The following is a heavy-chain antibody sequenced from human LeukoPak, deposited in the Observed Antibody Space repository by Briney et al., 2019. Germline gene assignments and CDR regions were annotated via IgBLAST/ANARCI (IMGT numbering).Heavy chain of an antibody. V-gene: IGHV4-59*01. Sequence: SETLSLTCTVSGGSISSYYWSWIRQPPGKGLEWIGYIYYSGSTNYNPSLESRVTISVDTSKNQFSLKLSSVTAADTAVYYCARVQAPLRYFDWLSNGGCYFDYWGQGTLVTVSS. CDR1: GGSISSYY. CDR2: IYYSGST. J-gene: IGHJ4*02. CDR3: ARVQAPLRYFDWLSNGGCYFDY. D-gene: IGHD3-9*01.